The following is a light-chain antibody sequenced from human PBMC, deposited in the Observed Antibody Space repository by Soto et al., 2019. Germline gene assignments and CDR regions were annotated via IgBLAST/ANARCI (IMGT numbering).Light chain of an antibody. CDR3: SSYASSSTVV. J-gene: IGLJ3*02. CDR2: EVT. V-gene: IGLV2-18*02. CDR1: SSDVGTYNR. Sequence: QSALTQPPSVSGSPGQSVTISCTGTSSDVGTYNRVSWFQQPPGTAPKLLSYEVTNRPSGVPDRFSGSKSGNTASLTISGLQAEDEADYYCSSYASSSTVVFGGGTKLTVL.